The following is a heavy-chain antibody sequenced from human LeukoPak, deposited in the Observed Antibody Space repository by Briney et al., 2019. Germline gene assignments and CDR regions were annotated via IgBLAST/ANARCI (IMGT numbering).Heavy chain of an antibody. J-gene: IGHJ3*02. D-gene: IGHD5-12*01. CDR2: INHSGST. CDR1: GGSFSGYY. Sequence: SETLSLTCAVSGGSFSGYYWSWIRQPPGKGLEWIGEINHSGSTNYNPSLKSRVTISVDTSKNQFSLKLSSVTAADTAVYYCARGLWLSLGAFDIWGQGTMVTVSS. V-gene: IGHV4-34*01. CDR3: ARGLWLSLGAFDI.